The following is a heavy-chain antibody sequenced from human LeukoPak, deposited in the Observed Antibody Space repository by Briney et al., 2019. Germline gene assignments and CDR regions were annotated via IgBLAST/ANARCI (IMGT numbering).Heavy chain of an antibody. Sequence: PGGSLRPSCAASGFTFSSYAMHWVRQAPGKGLEWVAVISYDGSNKYYADSVKGRFTISRDNSKNTLYLQMNSLRAEDTAVYYCARDPGDYGDYDYFDYWGQGTLVTVSS. D-gene: IGHD4-17*01. V-gene: IGHV3-30*04. CDR2: ISYDGSNK. CDR3: ARDPGDYGDYDYFDY. J-gene: IGHJ4*02. CDR1: GFTFSSYA.